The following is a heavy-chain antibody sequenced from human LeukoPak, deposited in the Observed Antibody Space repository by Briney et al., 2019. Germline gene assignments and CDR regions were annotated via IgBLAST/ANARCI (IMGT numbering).Heavy chain of an antibody. CDR2: INWNGGST. J-gene: IGHJ4*02. CDR3: ARGHGYYDSSGESD. V-gene: IGHV3-20*04. CDR1: GFTFDDYA. Sequence: GGSLRLSCAASGFTFDDYAMHWVRQAPGKGLEWVSGINWNGGSTGYADSVKGRFTISRDNAKNSLYLQMNSLRAEDTALYYCARGHGYYDSSGESDWGQGTLVTVSS. D-gene: IGHD3-22*01.